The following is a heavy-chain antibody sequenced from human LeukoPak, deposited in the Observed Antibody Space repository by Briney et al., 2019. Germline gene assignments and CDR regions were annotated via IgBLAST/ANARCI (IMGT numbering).Heavy chain of an antibody. Sequence: GGSLRLSCAASGFTFSSYSMNWVRQAPGKGLEWVSSISSSSSYIYYADSVKGRFTISRDNAKNSLYLQMNSLRAEDTAVYYCARDSRMNEYYYDSSGFLDYFDYWGQGTLVTVSS. J-gene: IGHJ4*02. CDR2: ISSSSSYI. D-gene: IGHD3-22*01. V-gene: IGHV3-21*01. CDR3: ARDSRMNEYYYDSSGFLDYFDY. CDR1: GFTFSSYS.